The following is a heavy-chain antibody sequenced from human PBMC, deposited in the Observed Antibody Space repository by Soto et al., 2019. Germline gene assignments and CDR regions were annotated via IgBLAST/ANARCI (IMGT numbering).Heavy chain of an antibody. V-gene: IGHV4-4*07. CDR1: GGSISSSY. J-gene: IGHJ4*02. Sequence: SETLSLTCTVSGGSISSSYWSWIRQPAGKGLEWIGRIYASGSTNYNPPLKSRVTMSVDTSKNQFSLKLRSVTAADTAVYYCARACSSTSCYDVFDYWGQGTLVTVSS. D-gene: IGHD2-2*01. CDR2: IYASGST. CDR3: ARACSSTSCYDVFDY.